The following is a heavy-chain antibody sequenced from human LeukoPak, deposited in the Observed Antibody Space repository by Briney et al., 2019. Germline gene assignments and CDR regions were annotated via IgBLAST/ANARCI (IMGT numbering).Heavy chain of an antibody. CDR1: GYSFTSYW. CDR3: ARRSSGTDY. Sequence: GVPLQSSCKGPGYSFTSYWIGWVRRMPGNGLEGMGIIYPGDSDTRHSPSFQAQVTISDDKSISTAYLRWSSLKASDTARYLSARRSSGTDYWGEGTLVTVSS. J-gene: IGHJ4*02. V-gene: IGHV5-51*01. D-gene: IGHD6-19*01. CDR2: IYPGDSDT.